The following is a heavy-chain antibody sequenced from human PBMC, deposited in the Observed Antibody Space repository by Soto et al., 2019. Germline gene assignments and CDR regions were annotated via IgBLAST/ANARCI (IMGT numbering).Heavy chain of an antibody. Sequence: SETLSLTCTVSGGSVSSGSYYWSWIRQPPGKGLEWIGYIYYSGSTNYNPSLKSRVTISVDTSKNQFSLKLSSVTAADTAVYYCARGGYSSSWYFDYWGQGTLVTVSS. CDR2: IYYSGST. CDR3: ARGGYSSSWYFDY. V-gene: IGHV4-61*01. CDR1: GGSVSSGSYY. D-gene: IGHD6-13*01. J-gene: IGHJ4*02.